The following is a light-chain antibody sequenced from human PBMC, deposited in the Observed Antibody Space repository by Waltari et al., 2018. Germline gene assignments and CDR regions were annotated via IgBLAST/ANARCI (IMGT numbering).Light chain of an antibody. V-gene: IGLV3-21*02. CDR3: QVWHIGSDRVV. Sequence: SYVLTQPPSVSVAPGQPATITCPGDSIGTTAVPWYQQTPGQAPALVVLDDGDRPSGIPERFSGSNSGNTATLTISRAEAGDEADYFCQVWHIGSDRVVFGGGTRLTVL. CDR1: SIGTTA. CDR2: DDG. J-gene: IGLJ2*01.